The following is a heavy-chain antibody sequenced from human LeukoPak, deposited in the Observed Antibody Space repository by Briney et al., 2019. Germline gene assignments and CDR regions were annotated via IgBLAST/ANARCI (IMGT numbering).Heavy chain of an antibody. CDR3: ARDELLNRNWFDP. J-gene: IGHJ5*02. CDR2: INWNGDST. D-gene: IGHD3-10*01. V-gene: IGHV3-20*04. Sequence: PSETLSLTCTVSGYSISSGYYWGWIRQPPGKGLEWVSDINWNGDSTGYAHSVRGRFTISRGNSKNSVYLQMNSLRVEDTAFYYCARDELLNRNWFDPWGQGTLVTVSS. CDR1: GYSISSGYY.